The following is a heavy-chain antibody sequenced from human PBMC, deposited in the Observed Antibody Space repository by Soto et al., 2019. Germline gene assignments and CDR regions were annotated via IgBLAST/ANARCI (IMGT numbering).Heavy chain of an antibody. CDR2: ISDSGST. CDR3: AKDVGGHYCSPTSCLFFFHS. Sequence: EVQLLESGGGLVQPGGSLRLSCAASGFSFNNYAMNWVRQAPGQGLEWVSTISDSGSTYYADSVKGRFTISRDNSKNRLYRQLKSLRAADTSVYFCAKDVGGHYCSPTSCLFFFHSWGRRTLVCVSS. J-gene: IGHJ4*02. CDR1: GFSFNNYA. V-gene: IGHV3-23*01. D-gene: IGHD2-2*01.